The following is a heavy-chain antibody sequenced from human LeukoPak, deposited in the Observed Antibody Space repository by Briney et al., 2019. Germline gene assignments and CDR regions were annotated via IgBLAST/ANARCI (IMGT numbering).Heavy chain of an antibody. Sequence: PSETLSLTFAVYGGSFSGYYWSWIRQPPGKGLEWIGEINHSGSTNYNPSLKSRVTISVDTSKNQFSLKLSSVTAADTAVYYCARAGALWFGELPKARGGNWFDPWGQGTLVTVSS. CDR3: ARAGALWFGELPKARGGNWFDP. CDR2: INHSGST. D-gene: IGHD3-10*01. V-gene: IGHV4-34*01. CDR1: GGSFSGYY. J-gene: IGHJ5*02.